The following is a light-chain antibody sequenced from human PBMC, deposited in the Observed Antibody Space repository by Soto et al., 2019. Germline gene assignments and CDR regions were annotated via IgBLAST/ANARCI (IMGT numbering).Light chain of an antibody. J-gene: IGLJ1*01. CDR3: SSHTSGNTRV. V-gene: IGLV2-14*01. CDR1: SSDVGGYDY. CDR2: EVT. Sequence: QSALTQPASVSGSPGQSIAISCTGTSSDVGGYDYVSWYQQHPDKAPKLMIYEVTKRPSGVSNRFSGSKSSNTASLTISGLQPEDEADYYCSSHTSGNTRVFGSGTKLTVL.